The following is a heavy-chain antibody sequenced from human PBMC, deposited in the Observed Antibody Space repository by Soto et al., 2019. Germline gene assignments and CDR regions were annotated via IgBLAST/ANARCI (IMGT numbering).Heavy chain of an antibody. D-gene: IGHD6-6*01. J-gene: IGHJ4*02. CDR3: ARADRIAARLFDY. V-gene: IGHV4-59*01. CDR1: GGSLSSYY. Sequence: SETLSLTCTVSGGSLSSYYWSWIRQPPGKGLEWIGYIYYSGSTNYNPSLKSRVTISVDTSKNQFSLKLSSVTAADTAVYYCARADRIAARLFDYWGQGTLVTVSS. CDR2: IYYSGST.